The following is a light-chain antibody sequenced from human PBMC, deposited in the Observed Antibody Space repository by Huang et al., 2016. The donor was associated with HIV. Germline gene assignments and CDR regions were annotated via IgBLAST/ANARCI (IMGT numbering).Light chain of an antibody. J-gene: IGKJ2*01. CDR1: QNIGKS. CDR3: QQSYSNSPYT. CDR2: SAS. Sequence: DIQMTQSPSSLSASVGDRVTIPCRASQNIGKSLNWYQQKLGEAPNLLIYSASTLQSGVPSRFSGTGSGTDFTLTITNLQPEDFATYYCQQSYSNSPYTFGRGTKLEI. V-gene: IGKV1-39*01.